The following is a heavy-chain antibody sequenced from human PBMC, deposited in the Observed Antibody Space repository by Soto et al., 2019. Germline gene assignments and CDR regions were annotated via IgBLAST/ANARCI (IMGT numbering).Heavy chain of an antibody. CDR2: INHSGST. V-gene: IGHV4-34*01. Sequence: SETLSLTCAVYGGSFSASYWNWFRQPPGKGLEWIGEINHSGSTNYNPSLKSRVTISIDPTKNQFSLKLTSVTAADTAVYFGARDFAYLGMDVWGQGTTVTVSS. CDR1: GGSFSASY. CDR3: ARDFAYLGMDV. J-gene: IGHJ6*02.